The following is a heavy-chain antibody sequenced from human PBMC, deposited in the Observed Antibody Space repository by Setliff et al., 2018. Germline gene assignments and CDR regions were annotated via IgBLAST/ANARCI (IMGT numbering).Heavy chain of an antibody. J-gene: IGHJ4*02. V-gene: IGHV1-8*01. Sequence: ASVKVSCKASGYSFISYDINWVRQAPGQGLAWMGWMNPERDNTGYAQKFQGRVTMTGHASINTAYMELTSLTSEDTAVYYCVRNPLGPEASTPGGYWGQGTLVTVSS. CDR1: GYSFISYD. CDR2: MNPERDNT. CDR3: VRNPLGPEASTPGGY. D-gene: IGHD3-16*01.